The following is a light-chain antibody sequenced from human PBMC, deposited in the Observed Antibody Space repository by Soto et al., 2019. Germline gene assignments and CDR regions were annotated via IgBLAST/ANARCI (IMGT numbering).Light chain of an antibody. CDR1: QTVSSY. Sequence: ENVLTQSPGTLSLSPGERATLSCRASQTVSSYLTWYKQRPGQAPRLLIYGASKRATGIPDRFSGSGSGTDFTLTISRLEPEDFAPYYCQQYGTSPITFGQGTRLEIK. J-gene: IGKJ5*01. CDR2: GAS. V-gene: IGKV3-20*01. CDR3: QQYGTSPIT.